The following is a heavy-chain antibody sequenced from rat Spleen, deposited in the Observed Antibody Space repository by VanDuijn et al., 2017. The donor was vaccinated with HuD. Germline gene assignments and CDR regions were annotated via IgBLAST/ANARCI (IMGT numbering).Heavy chain of an antibody. CDR3: AVAGYGY. CDR1: GFTFSNYG. V-gene: IGHV5S13*01. J-gene: IGHJ2*01. Sequence: EVQLVESGGGLVQPGRSLKLSCAASGFTFSNYGMAWVRQTPTKGLEWVASISTGGNTYYPDSVKGRFTSSRDNAENIAFLRIIRLKSEETGTYYCAVAGYGYWGQGVMVTVSS. CDR2: ISTGGNT. D-gene: IGHD1-7*01.